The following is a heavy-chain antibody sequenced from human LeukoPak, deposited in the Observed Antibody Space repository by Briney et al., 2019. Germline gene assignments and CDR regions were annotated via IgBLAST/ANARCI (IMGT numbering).Heavy chain of an antibody. Sequence: SETLSLTCTVSGGSISSYYWSWIRQPAGKGLEWIGRIYTSGSTNYNPSLKSRVTISVDTSKNQFSLKLSSVTAADTAVYYCARVMNYDSSGYSDYWGQGTLVTVSS. CDR3: ARVMNYDSSGYSDY. CDR2: IYTSGST. CDR1: GGSISSYY. D-gene: IGHD3-22*01. V-gene: IGHV4-4*07. J-gene: IGHJ4*02.